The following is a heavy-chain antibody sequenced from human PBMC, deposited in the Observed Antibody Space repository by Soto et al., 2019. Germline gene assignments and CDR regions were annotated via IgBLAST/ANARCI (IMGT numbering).Heavy chain of an antibody. CDR1: GGTFSSYA. CDR3: ARGDIGYCSGGSCYSAPYYYYYGMDV. CDR2: IIPIFGTA. J-gene: IGHJ6*02. D-gene: IGHD2-15*01. Sequence: SVKVSCKASGGTFSSYAISWVRQAPGQGLEWMGGIIPIFGTANYAQKFQGRVTITADKSTSTAYMELSSLRSEDTAVYYCARGDIGYCSGGSCYSAPYYYYYGMDVWGQGTTVTVSS. V-gene: IGHV1-69*06.